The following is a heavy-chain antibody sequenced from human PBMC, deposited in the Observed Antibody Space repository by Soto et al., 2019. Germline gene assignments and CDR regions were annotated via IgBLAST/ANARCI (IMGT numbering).Heavy chain of an antibody. CDR2: IRGSGGGT. D-gene: IGHD3-10*01. CDR3: PKASGRGHYGMHV. Sequence: GPLRLSCAASEFAFRVLAMNWVRQAPVKGLEWVSGIRGSGGGTYYADSVKGRFTISSDDSKNMLYLEINTLRGEDTAVYYCPKASGRGHYGMHVWGQGTTVTVS. CDR1: EFAFRVLA. J-gene: IGHJ6*02. V-gene: IGHV3-23*01.